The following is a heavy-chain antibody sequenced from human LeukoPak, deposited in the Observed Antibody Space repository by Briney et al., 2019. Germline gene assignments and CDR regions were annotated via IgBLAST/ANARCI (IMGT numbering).Heavy chain of an antibody. Sequence: PGGSLRLSCAATAFTFSDYYMSWIRQAPGKGLEWVSYIYTSDSTIYYADSVTGRFTISRDNAKNSMYLQMNSLRAEDTAVYYCAKDYGDYPGVFDYWGQGTLVTVSS. CDR1: AFTFSDYY. J-gene: IGHJ4*02. D-gene: IGHD4-17*01. V-gene: IGHV3-11*04. CDR3: AKDYGDYPGVFDY. CDR2: IYTSDSTI.